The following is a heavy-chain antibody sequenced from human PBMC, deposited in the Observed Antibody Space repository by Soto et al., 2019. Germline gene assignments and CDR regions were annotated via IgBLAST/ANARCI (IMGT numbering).Heavy chain of an antibody. D-gene: IGHD2-15*01. CDR1: GGSINTYF. V-gene: IGHV4-59*08. CDR3: ARHNSAHYCSGGSCRFDA. J-gene: IGHJ4*02. CDR2: IYFSGST. Sequence: SETLSLTCTVSGGSINTYFWSWIRQPPGKRLEWIGYIYFSGSTDYNPSLKSRVTMSVDASKNQFSLRLSSVTAADTAVYYCARHNSAHYCSGGSCRFDAWGQGSLVTVSS.